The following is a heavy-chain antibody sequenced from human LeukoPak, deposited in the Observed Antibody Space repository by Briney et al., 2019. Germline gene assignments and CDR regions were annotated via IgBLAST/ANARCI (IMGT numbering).Heavy chain of an antibody. CDR2: ISSSGSTI. J-gene: IGHJ4*02. D-gene: IGHD3-22*01. Sequence: GGSLRLPCAASGFTFSDYYMSWIRQAPGKGLEWVSYISSSGSTIYYADSVKGRFTISRDNAKNSLYLQMNSLRAEDTAVYYCASSDYYDSSGYAWWGQGTLVTVSS. CDR1: GFTFSDYY. V-gene: IGHV3-11*01. CDR3: ASSDYYDSSGYAW.